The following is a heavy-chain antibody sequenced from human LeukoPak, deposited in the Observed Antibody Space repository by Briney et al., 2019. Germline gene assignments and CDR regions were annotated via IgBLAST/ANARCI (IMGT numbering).Heavy chain of an antibody. CDR2: IKQDGSEK. D-gene: IGHD7-27*01. V-gene: IGHV3-7*01. Sequence: GGSLRLSCAASGFTFSSYWMSWVRQAPGKGLEWVTNIKQDGSEKYYVDSVKGRFTISRDNAKNSLYLQMNSLRAEDTAVYYCASPLTGDRYYFDYWGQGTLVTVSS. CDR3: ASPLTGDRYYFDY. CDR1: GFTFSSYW. J-gene: IGHJ4*02.